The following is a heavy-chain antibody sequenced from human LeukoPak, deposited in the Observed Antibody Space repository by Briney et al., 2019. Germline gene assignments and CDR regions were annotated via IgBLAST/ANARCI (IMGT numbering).Heavy chain of an antibody. D-gene: IGHD2-15*01. CDR3: AKEGDIVVVVAATAPNWFDP. CDR1: GFTFSSYR. Sequence: GGSLRLSCAASGFTFSSYRMNWVRQAPGKGLEWVSSITSRSYIYYGDSVKGRFTISRDNAKNSLYLQMNSLRAEDTAVYYCAKEGDIVVVVAATAPNWFDPWGQGTLVTVSS. CDR2: ITSRSYI. V-gene: IGHV3-21*04. J-gene: IGHJ5*02.